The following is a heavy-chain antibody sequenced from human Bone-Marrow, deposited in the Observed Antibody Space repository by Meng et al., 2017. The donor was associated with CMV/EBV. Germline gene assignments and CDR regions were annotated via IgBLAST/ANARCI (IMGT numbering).Heavy chain of an antibody. CDR2: ISSSSSYI. CDR1: GFTFSSYS. CDR3: ARSHPLSGYFDY. Sequence: EVQLVESGGGLVKPGGSLRLSCAASGFTFSSYSMNWVRQAPGTGLEWVSSISSSSSYIYYADSVKGRFTISRDNAKNSLYLQMNSLRAEDTAVCYCARSHPLSGYFDYWGQGTLVTVSS. J-gene: IGHJ4*02. D-gene: IGHD2/OR15-2a*01. V-gene: IGHV3-21*01.